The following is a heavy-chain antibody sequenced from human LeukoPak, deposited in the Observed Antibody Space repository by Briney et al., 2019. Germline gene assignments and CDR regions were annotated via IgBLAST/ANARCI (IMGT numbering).Heavy chain of an antibody. CDR2: INPSGGST. CDR1: GYTFTSYY. V-gene: IGHV1-46*01. J-gene: IGHJ4*02. Sequence: GGSVKASCKASGYTFTSYYMHWVRQALGQGLEWMGIINPSGGSTSYAQKFQGRVTMTRDTSTSTVYMELSSLRSEDTAVYYCSSCSSTSCTDYWGQGTLVTVSS. D-gene: IGHD2-2*01. CDR3: SSCSSTSCTDY.